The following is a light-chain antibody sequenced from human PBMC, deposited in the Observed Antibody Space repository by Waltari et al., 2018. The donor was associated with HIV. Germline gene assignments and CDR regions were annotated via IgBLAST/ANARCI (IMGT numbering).Light chain of an antibody. CDR3: MQGSHWPRT. J-gene: IGKJ1*01. CDR1: QSLVYSDGHTY. Sequence: DVVLTQSPLSLPVTLGQPASISCRSNQSLVYSDGHTYLNWFLQRPGQSPRRLIYKVSNRGSGVPDRFSGSGSGTDFTLKISRVEAEDVGVYSCMQGSHWPRTFGQGTKVEIK. CDR2: KVS. V-gene: IGKV2-30*01.